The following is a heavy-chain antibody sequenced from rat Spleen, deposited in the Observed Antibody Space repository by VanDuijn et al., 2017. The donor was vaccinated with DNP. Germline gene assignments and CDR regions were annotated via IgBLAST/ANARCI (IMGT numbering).Heavy chain of an antibody. V-gene: IGHV5-7*01. Sequence: EVQLVESGGGLVQPGRSLKLSCAASGFTFSDYNMAWVRQAPKKGLEWVATISYDGSSTYYRDSVKGRFTISRDNAKSTLYLQMDSRRSEDTATYSCASQGWYFDFWGPGTMVTVSS. CDR3: ASQGWYFDF. CDR1: GFTFSDYN. CDR2: ISYDGSST. J-gene: IGHJ1*01.